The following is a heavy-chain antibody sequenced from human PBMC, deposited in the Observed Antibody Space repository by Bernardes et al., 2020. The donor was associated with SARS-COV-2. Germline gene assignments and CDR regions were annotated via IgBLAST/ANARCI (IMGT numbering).Heavy chain of an antibody. CDR1: GGSFSGSY. Sequence: SETLSLTCAVYGGSFSGSYWSWIRQPPGPGLAWIGEINHSGSTNYNPSLKSRVTISVDTSKNQFSLKLSSVTAADTAVYYCARSQAEPFRPNKKKQWLVKGNFEYWGQGTLVTVSS. D-gene: IGHD6-19*01. V-gene: IGHV4-34*01. CDR2: INHSGST. CDR3: ARSQAEPFRPNKKKQWLVKGNFEY. J-gene: IGHJ4*02.